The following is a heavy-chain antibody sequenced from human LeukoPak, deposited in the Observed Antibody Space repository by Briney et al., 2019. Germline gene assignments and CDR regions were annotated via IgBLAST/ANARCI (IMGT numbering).Heavy chain of an antibody. V-gene: IGHV3-66*02. Sequence: GGSLRVSCAASGFTVSSKYMSWVRQGPGKGLEWVSSIYSGGGTNYADSVKGRFTISRDISKNTLHLQMNSLRAEDTAVYYCASKNYYDSSGYYSDYWGQGTLVTVSS. J-gene: IGHJ4*02. CDR1: GFTVSSKY. CDR2: IYSGGGT. D-gene: IGHD3-22*01. CDR3: ASKNYYDSSGYYSDY.